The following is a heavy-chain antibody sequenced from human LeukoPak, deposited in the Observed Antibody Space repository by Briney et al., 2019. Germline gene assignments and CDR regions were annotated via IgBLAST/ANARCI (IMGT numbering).Heavy chain of an antibody. CDR3: ARAGSTVTRGSFDY. Sequence: PSETLSLTCTVSGGSISSSSYSWSWIRQPPGKGLEWIGYIYHSGSTYYNPSLKSRVTISVDRSKNQFSLKLSSVTAADTAVYYCARAGSTVTRGSFDYWGQGTLVTVSS. CDR1: GGSISSSSYS. J-gene: IGHJ4*02. V-gene: IGHV4-30-2*01. D-gene: IGHD4-17*01. CDR2: IYHSGST.